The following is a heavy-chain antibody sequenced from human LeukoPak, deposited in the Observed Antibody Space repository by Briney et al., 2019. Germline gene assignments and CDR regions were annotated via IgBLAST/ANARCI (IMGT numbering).Heavy chain of an antibody. CDR1: GVTLSSYA. V-gene: IGHV3-23*01. CDR3: AKDSLPSYGGYFDY. CDR2: MSGSGGNT. J-gene: IGHJ4*02. Sequence: GGSLRLSCAASGVTLSSYAVSWVRQAPGKGLEWVSGMSGSGGNTYYADSVKGRFTISRDISKNTLYLQMNSLRAEDTALYYCAKDSLPSYGGYFDYWGQGTLVTVSS. D-gene: IGHD3-16*01.